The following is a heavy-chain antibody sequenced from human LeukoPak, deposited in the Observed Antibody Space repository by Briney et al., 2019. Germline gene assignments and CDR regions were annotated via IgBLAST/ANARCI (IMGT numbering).Heavy chain of an antibody. J-gene: IGHJ4*02. CDR2: ISGSGGST. Sequence: GGTLRLSCAASGFTFSSYGMSWVRQAPGKGLKWVSAISGSGGSTYYADSVKGRFTISRDNSKNTLYLQMNSLRAEDTAVYYCAKDYSSGSYYGSNVDYWGQGTLVTVSS. D-gene: IGHD1-26*01. V-gene: IGHV3-23*01. CDR1: GFTFSSYG. CDR3: AKDYSSGSYYGSNVDY.